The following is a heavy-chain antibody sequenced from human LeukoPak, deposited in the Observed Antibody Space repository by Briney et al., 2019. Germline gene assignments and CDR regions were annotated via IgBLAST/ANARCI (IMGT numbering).Heavy chain of an antibody. D-gene: IGHD2-2*01. Sequence: PGGSLRLSCAASGFTFSSYAMSWVRQAPGKGLEWVSAISGSGGSTYYADSVKGRLTISRDNSKNTLYLQMNSLRAEDTAVYYCAKGGVYCSSTSCYSDAFDIWGQGTMVTVSS. V-gene: IGHV3-23*01. CDR1: GFTFSSYA. J-gene: IGHJ3*02. CDR2: ISGSGGST. CDR3: AKGGVYCSSTSCYSDAFDI.